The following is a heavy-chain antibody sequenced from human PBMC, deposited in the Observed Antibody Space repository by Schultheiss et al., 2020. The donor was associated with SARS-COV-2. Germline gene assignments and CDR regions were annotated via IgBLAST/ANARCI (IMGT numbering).Heavy chain of an antibody. CDR3: ARQSPRYYFDY. CDR1: GGSFSGYY. CDR2: INHSGST. V-gene: IGHV4-34*01. Sequence: SETLSLTCAVYGGSFSGYYWSWIRQPPGKGLEWIGEINHSGSTNYNPSLKSRVTISIDTSKNQFSLKLTSVTAADTAVYYCARQSPRYYFDYWGQGTLVTVSS. J-gene: IGHJ4*02.